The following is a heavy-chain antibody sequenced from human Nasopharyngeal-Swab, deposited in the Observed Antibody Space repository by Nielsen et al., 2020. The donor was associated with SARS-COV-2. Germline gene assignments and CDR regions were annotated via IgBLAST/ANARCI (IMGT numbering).Heavy chain of an antibody. CDR3: ARDPDDSSGYYQTRRGWFDP. D-gene: IGHD3-22*01. CDR2: MNPNSGNT. J-gene: IGHJ5*02. Sequence: ASVKVSCKASGYTFTSYDINWVRQATGQGLEWMGWMNPNSGNTNYAQKLQGRVTMTTDTSTSTAYMELRSLRSDDTAVYYCARDPDDSSGYYQTRRGWFDPWGQGTPVTVSS. CDR1: GYTFTSYD. V-gene: IGHV1-18*01.